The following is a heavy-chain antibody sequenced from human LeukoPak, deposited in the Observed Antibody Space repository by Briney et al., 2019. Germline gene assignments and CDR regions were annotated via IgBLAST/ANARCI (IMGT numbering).Heavy chain of an antibody. V-gene: IGHV1-46*01. J-gene: IGHJ4*02. CDR3: TSFDY. Sequence: ASVKVSCKASGDTFSRYAISWVRQAPGQGLEWMGIINPSGGSTSYAQKFQGRVTMTRDMSTSTVNMELSSLRSEDTAVYYCTSFDYWGQGTLVTVSS. CDR1: GDTFSRYA. CDR2: INPSGGST.